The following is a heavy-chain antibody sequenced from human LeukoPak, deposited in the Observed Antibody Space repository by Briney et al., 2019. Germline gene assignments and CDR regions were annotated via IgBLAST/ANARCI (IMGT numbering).Heavy chain of an antibody. CDR1: GGTFSSYA. Sequence: SVTVSCKASGGTFSSYAISWVRQAPGQGLEWMGGIIPIFGTANHAQKFQGRVTITADESTSTAYMELSSLRSEDTAVYYCASGSRIAAADLALDYWGQGTLVTVSS. CDR2: IIPIFGTA. CDR3: ASGSRIAAADLALDY. D-gene: IGHD6-13*01. J-gene: IGHJ4*02. V-gene: IGHV1-69*13.